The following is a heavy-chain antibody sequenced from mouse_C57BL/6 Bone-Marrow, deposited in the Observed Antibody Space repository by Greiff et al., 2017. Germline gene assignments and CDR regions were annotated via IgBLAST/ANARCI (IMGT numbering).Heavy chain of an antibody. D-gene: IGHD1-1*01. Sequence: VKLQQPGTELVKPGASVKLSCKASGYTFTSYWMHWVKQRPGQGLEWIGNINPSNGGTNYNEKFKSKATLTVDKSSSTAYMQLSSLTSEDSAVYYCAREGTTVVARDYWGQGTTLTVSS. J-gene: IGHJ2*01. CDR2: INPSNGGT. V-gene: IGHV1-53*01. CDR3: AREGTTVVARDY. CDR1: GYTFTSYW.